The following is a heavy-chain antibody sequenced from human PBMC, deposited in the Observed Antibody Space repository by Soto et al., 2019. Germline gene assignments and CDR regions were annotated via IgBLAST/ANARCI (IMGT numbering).Heavy chain of an antibody. J-gene: IGHJ3*02. CDR2: IYYSGYA. Sequence: PSETLSLTCTVSGASISSTRYYWGWIRQPPGQGLEWIGSIYYSGYAYYNPSLKSRATISVDTSRDQFSLNLRSMTAADTAAYYCARPTSTDLRDPFDIWGQGRMVTVSS. CDR3: ARPTSTDLRDPFDI. CDR1: GASISSTRYY. D-gene: IGHD4-17*01. V-gene: IGHV4-39*01.